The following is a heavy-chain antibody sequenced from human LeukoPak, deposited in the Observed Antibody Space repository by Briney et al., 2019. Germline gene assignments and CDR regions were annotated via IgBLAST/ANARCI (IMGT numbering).Heavy chain of an antibody. CDR2: IYSGGST. CDR3: ARGSAYGSGAYGYYFDY. D-gene: IGHD3-10*01. CDR1: GFTVSSNY. Sequence: PGGSLIVSCAASGFTVSSNYMTWVRQAPGKGLEWVSVIYSGGSTYYADSVKGRLTISRDNSKNTLYLQLNSLRAEDTAVYYCARGSAYGSGAYGYYFDYWGKGTLVSVSS. J-gene: IGHJ4*02. V-gene: IGHV3-53*01.